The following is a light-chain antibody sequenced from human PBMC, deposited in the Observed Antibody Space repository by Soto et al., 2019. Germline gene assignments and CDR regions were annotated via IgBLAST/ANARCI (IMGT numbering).Light chain of an antibody. Sequence: EIIMTQSPATLSVSPGERATLSCRASQSVRSSLAWYQQKPGQPPRLLIYGASTRATGFPARFSGSGSGTDFTLTISSLQSEDFAVYYCQQYSNWPSWTFGQGTKVEIK. CDR2: GAS. V-gene: IGKV3-15*01. CDR3: QQYSNWPSWT. J-gene: IGKJ1*01. CDR1: QSVRSS.